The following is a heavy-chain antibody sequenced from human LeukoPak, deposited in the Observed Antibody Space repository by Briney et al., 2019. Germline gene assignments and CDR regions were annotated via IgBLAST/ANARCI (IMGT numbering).Heavy chain of an antibody. CDR3: ARDVRYCSGGSCYTYSGY. D-gene: IGHD2-15*01. V-gene: IGHV3-66*01. CDR1: GFTVSSNY. Sequence: PGGSLRLSCAASGFTVSSNYMSWVRQAPGKGLKWVSVIYSGGSTYYADSVKGRFTISRDNSKNTLYLQMNSLRAEDTAVYYCARDVRYCSGGSCYTYSGYWGQGTLVTVSS. CDR2: IYSGGST. J-gene: IGHJ4*02.